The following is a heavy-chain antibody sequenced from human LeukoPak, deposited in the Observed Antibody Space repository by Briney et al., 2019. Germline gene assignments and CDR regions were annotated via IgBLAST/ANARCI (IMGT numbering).Heavy chain of an antibody. J-gene: IGHJ4*02. CDR1: GFTFSSYS. CDR2: ISSSSSYI. CDR3: ARDMIVVGTGLDY. Sequence: GGSLRLSCAASGFTFSSYSMNWVRQAPGKGLEWVSSISSSSSYIYYADSVKGRFTIPRDNAKNSLYLQMNSLRAEDTAVYYCARDMIVVGTGLDYWGQGTLVTVSS. V-gene: IGHV3-21*01. D-gene: IGHD3-22*01.